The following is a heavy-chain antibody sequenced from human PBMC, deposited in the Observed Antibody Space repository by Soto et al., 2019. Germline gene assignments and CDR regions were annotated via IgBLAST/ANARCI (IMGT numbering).Heavy chain of an antibody. CDR2: INHSGST. V-gene: IGHV4-34*01. CDR1: GGSFSGYY. J-gene: IGHJ4*02. CDR3: ARGWGRIFDY. Sequence: QVQLQQWGAGLLKPSDTLSLTCAVYGGSFSGYYWNWIRQPPGKGLEWIGEINHSGSTNYNPSLKSRVTISVDTSKNQFSLKLSSVTAADTAVYYCARGWGRIFDYWGPGTLVTVSS. D-gene: IGHD7-27*01.